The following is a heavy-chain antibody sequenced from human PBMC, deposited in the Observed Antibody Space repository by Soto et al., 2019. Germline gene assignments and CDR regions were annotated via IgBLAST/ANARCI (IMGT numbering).Heavy chain of an antibody. V-gene: IGHV6-1*01. CDR3: ARDYSSSSYYYYGMDV. D-gene: IGHD6-6*01. CDR2: TYYRSKWYN. Sequence: SQTLSLTCAISVDSVSSNSAAWNLISQSPSRGLEWLGRTYYRSKWYNDYAVSVKSRITINPDTSKNQFSLQLNSVTPEDTAVYYCARDYSSSSYYYYGMDVSGQGTTVTVSS. CDR1: VDSVSSNSAA. J-gene: IGHJ6*02.